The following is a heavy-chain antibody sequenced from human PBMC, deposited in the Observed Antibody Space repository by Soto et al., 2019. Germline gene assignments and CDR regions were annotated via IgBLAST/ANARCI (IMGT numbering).Heavy chain of an antibody. CDR1: GYTFTNFD. J-gene: IGHJ5*02. Sequence: QVQLVQSGAEVRKPGASVKVSCKASGYTFTNFDINWVRQAPGQGLEWMGWMNPDSGNTGYAQKFQGRVTMTRDTSTNTAYMELSSLTSDDTAMYYCARVGWLDNWGQGTLVTVSS. V-gene: IGHV1-8*01. CDR2: MNPDSGNT. CDR3: ARVGWLDN.